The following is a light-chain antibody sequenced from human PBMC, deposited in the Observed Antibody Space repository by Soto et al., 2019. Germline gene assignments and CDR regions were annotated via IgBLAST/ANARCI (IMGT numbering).Light chain of an antibody. CDR2: ATS. CDR3: QQYQNWPLIT. V-gene: IGKV3D-15*01. J-gene: IGKJ5*01. CDR1: QSVSSS. Sequence: IVLTQSPGTVSLTPMEIATLSCMASQSVSSSSLAWYQQRPGQPPRLLIYATSTRAAGIPDRFSGSGSGTEFTLTISSLQSEDFADYYCQQYQNWPLITFGQGRRLEIK.